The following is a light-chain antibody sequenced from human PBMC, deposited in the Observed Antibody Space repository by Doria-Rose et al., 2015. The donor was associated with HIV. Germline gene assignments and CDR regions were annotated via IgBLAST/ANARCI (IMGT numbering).Light chain of an antibody. J-gene: IGKJ1*01. Sequence: DIRVTRSPSSLSASIGDRVTITCRASQTVSTYLNWFQQEPGKAPKLLIYAASRLQSGVPSRFSGSGSGTDFTLTISGLQPGDFATYYCQQTYSSPQWTVGQGTKVE. CDR1: QTVSTY. CDR3: QQTYSSPQWT. CDR2: AAS. V-gene: IGKV1-39*01.